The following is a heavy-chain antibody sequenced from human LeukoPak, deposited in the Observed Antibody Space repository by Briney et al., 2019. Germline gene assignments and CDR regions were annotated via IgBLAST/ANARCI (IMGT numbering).Heavy chain of an antibody. CDR2: ISYDGSNK. Sequence: GGSLRLSCAASGFTFSSYAMHWVRQAPGKGLEWVAVISYDGSNKYYADSVKGRFTISRDNSKNTLYLQMNSLRAEDTAVYYCARAGYGDYEGPFDYWGQGTLVTVSS. D-gene: IGHD4-17*01. CDR1: GFTFSSYA. J-gene: IGHJ4*02. CDR3: ARAGYGDYEGPFDY. V-gene: IGHV3-30-3*01.